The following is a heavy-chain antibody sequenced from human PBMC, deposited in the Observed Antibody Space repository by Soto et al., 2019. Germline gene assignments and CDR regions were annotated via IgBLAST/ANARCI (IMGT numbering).Heavy chain of an antibody. CDR2: IYYSGST. J-gene: IGHJ5*02. CDR1: GGSISSYY. CDR3: ARDRAYSSSWYGGLGWFDP. V-gene: IGHV4-59*01. D-gene: IGHD6-13*01. Sequence: QVQLQESGPGLVKPSETLSLTCTVSGGSISSYYWSWIRQPPGKGLEWIGYIYYSGSTNYNPSLKSRVPISVDTSKNQFSLKLSSVTAAYTAVYYCARDRAYSSSWYGGLGWFDPWGQGTLVTVSS.